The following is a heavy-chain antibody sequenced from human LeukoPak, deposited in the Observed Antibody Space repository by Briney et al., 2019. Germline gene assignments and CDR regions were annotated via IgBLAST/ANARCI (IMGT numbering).Heavy chain of an antibody. CDR1: GGSISSSSYY. J-gene: IGHJ6*03. V-gene: IGHV4-61*02. CDR2: IYTSGTI. Sequence: SEALSLTCTVSGGSISSSSYYWSWIRQPAGTALEWIGRIYTSGTITYNPSLKSRVTMSVDTSKNQFSLKLSSVTAADTAVYYCARGRSSMVRGYYYYYMDVWGKGTTVTISS. CDR3: ARGRSSMVRGYYYYYMDV. D-gene: IGHD3-10*01.